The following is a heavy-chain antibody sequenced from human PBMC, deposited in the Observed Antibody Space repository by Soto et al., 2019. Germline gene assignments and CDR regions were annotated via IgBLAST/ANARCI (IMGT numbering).Heavy chain of an antibody. Sequence: LRLSCAASGFTFSSYAMHWVRQAPGKGLEWVAVISYDGSNKYYADSVKGRFTISRDNSKNTLYLQMNSLRAEDTAVYYCARYDTPGHFDYWGQGTLVTVSS. CDR1: GFTFSSYA. CDR3: ARYDTPGHFDY. D-gene: IGHD1-1*01. CDR2: ISYDGSNK. J-gene: IGHJ4*02. V-gene: IGHV3-30-3*01.